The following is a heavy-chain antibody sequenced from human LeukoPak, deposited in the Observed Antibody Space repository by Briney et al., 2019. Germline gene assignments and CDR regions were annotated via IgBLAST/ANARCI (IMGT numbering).Heavy chain of an antibody. J-gene: IGHJ4*02. CDR3: ARVLGGSYEVDY. Sequence: SETLSLTCTVSGGSISSSSYYWGWIRQPPGKGLEWIGSIYYSGSTYYNPSLKSRVTISVDTSKNQFSLKLSSVTAADTAVYYCARVLGGSYEVDYWGQGTLVTVSS. CDR2: IYYSGST. CDR1: GGSISSSSYY. D-gene: IGHD1-26*01. V-gene: IGHV4-39*07.